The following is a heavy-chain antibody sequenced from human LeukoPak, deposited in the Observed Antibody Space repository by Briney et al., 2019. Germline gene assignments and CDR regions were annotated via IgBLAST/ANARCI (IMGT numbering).Heavy chain of an antibody. J-gene: IGHJ4*02. Sequence: ATVKVPCKVSGHLFNSYDLSWARHPPAQALEWMVWISAYNGNTNYAQKLQGRVTMTTDTSTSTAYMELRSLRSDDTAVYYCEREGIAVAGKERSMGYWGQGTLVTVSS. CDR2: ISAYNGNT. CDR3: EREGIAVAGKERSMGY. V-gene: IGHV1-18*01. D-gene: IGHD6-19*01. CDR1: GHLFNSYD.